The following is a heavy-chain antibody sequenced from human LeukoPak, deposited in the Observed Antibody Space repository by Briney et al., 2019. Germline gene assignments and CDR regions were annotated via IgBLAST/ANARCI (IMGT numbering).Heavy chain of an antibody. Sequence: GGSLRLSCAASGFTFSSDAMNWVRQAPGKGLEWVSEISGSGGNTYYADSVKGRFTISRDNSKNTLYLQMNSLRAEDTAVYHCAKGSELDYWGQGTLVTVSS. CDR3: AKGSELDY. CDR1: GFTFSSDA. V-gene: IGHV3-23*01. J-gene: IGHJ4*02. CDR2: ISGSGGNT.